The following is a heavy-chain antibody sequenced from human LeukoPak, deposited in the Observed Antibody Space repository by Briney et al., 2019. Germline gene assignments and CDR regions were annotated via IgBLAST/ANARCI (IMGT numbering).Heavy chain of an antibody. V-gene: IGHV3-23*01. CDR1: GFTFSSYA. Sequence: GRSLRLSCAASGFTFSSYAMHWVRQAPGKGLEWVSAISGSGGSTYYADSVKGRFTISRDNSKNALYLQMNSLRAEDTAVYYCAKDLISPLYDYVWGSYRPEIDYWGQGTLVTVSS. D-gene: IGHD3-16*02. CDR3: AKDLISPLYDYVWGSYRPEIDY. J-gene: IGHJ4*02. CDR2: ISGSGGST.